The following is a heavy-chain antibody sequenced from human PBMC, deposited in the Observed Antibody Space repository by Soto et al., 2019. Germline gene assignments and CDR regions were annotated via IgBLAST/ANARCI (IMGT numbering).Heavy chain of an antibody. J-gene: IGHJ4*02. Sequence: QVQLVESGGGVVQPGRSLRLSCAASGFTFSSYAMHWVRQAPGKGLEWVAVISYDGSNKYYADSVKGRFTISRDNSKNTLYLQMNSLRAEDTAVYYCARDGTRFRIAAAGNPLDYWGQGTLVTVSS. CDR2: ISYDGSNK. CDR3: ARDGTRFRIAAAGNPLDY. D-gene: IGHD6-13*01. CDR1: GFTFSSYA. V-gene: IGHV3-30-3*01.